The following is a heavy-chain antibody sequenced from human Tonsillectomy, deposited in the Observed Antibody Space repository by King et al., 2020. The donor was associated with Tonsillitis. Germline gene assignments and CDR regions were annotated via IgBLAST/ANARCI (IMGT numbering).Heavy chain of an antibody. D-gene: IGHD3-10*01. CDR3: TTALLWFGELYAFDI. J-gene: IGHJ3*02. Sequence: EVQLVESGGGLVKPGGSLRLSCAASGFTFSNAWMSWVRQAPGKGLEWVGRIKSKTDGGTTDYAAPVKGRFTISRDDSKNTLYLQMNRLKTEDTAVYYCTTALLWFGELYAFDIWGQGTMVTVSS. CDR2: IKSKTDGGTT. CDR1: GFTFSNAW. V-gene: IGHV3-15*01.